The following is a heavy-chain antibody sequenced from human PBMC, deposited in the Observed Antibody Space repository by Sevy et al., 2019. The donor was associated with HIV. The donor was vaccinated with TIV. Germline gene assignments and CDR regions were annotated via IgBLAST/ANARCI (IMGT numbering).Heavy chain of an antibody. V-gene: IGHV1-2*02. CDR3: ARLTIMPTSDLYGMDV. CDR2: INPNDGVT. CDR1: GYTFTDYY. J-gene: IGHJ6*02. Sequence: ASVKVSCKASGYTFTDYYIHWVRQAPGQGLEWMAWINPNDGVTNYAQRFQGGVTMTRDTSISTVYMELRRLRSDDTAVYYCARLTIMPTSDLYGMDVWGQGTTVTVSS. D-gene: IGHD3-16*01.